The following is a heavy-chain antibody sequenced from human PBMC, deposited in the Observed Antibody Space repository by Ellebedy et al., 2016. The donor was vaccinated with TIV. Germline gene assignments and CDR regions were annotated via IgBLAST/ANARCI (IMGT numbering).Heavy chain of an antibody. J-gene: IGHJ4*02. CDR1: GDSINSYY. Sequence: SETLSLTCTVSGDSINSYYWTWIRQPPGKGLEWIGYVYYSGTTYYNPSLKSRVTISVDTSKNQFSLKLSSVTAADTAVYFCAKQGSGWYELDCWGQGTLVTVSS. V-gene: IGHV4-59*08. D-gene: IGHD6-19*01. CDR2: VYYSGTT. CDR3: AKQGSGWYELDC.